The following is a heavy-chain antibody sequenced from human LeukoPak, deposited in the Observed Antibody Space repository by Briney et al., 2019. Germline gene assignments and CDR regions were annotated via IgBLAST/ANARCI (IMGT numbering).Heavy chain of an antibody. D-gene: IGHD3-10*01. CDR3: ARGLGGID. CDR1: GFNVDDFA. Sequence: PGGSLRLSCAASGFNVDDFAMHWVRQTPGKGLEWVAAISWDDDSTYYVDSVKGRFTISRDNSKNSLYLQMNSLRSDDTALYYCARGLGGIDWGQGTLVTVSS. J-gene: IGHJ4*02. V-gene: IGHV3-43D*04. CDR2: ISWDDDST.